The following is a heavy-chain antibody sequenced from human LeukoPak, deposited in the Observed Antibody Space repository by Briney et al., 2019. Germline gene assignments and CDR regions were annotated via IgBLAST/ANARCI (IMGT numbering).Heavy chain of an antibody. CDR2: INHSGST. D-gene: IGHD2-15*01. Sequence: SETLSLTCAVYGGSFSGYYWSWIRQPPGKGLEWIGEINHSGSTNYNPSLKSRVTISVDTSKNQFSLKLSPVTAADTAVYYCASRDGYCSGGSCHNWFDPWGQGTLVTVSS. V-gene: IGHV4-34*01. CDR3: ASRDGYCSGGSCHNWFDP. J-gene: IGHJ5*02. CDR1: GGSFSGYY.